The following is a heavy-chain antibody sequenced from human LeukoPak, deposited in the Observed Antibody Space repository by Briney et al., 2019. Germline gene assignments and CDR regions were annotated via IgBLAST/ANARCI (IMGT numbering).Heavy chain of an antibody. V-gene: IGHV4-61*08. CDR2: TYYSGRT. CDR1: GGSVSSSGYS. D-gene: IGHD2/OR15-2a*01. J-gene: IGHJ5*02. Sequence: SETLSLTCTVSGGSVSSSGYSWNWIRQPPGKTLEWIGYTYYSGRTNYNPSLKSRLTISLDTSKNQFSLRWTSVTAADTAVYYCALRRLTSAEIIEDNWFDPWGQGTLVTVSS. CDR3: ALRRLTSAEIIEDNWFDP.